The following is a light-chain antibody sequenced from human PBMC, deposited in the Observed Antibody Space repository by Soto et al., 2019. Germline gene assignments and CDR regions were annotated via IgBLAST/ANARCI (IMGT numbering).Light chain of an antibody. CDR1: RSDIGAYKF. Sequence: QSALTQPASVSGSPGQSITISCTGTRSDIGAYKFVSWYQQHPGKAPKLMLYDVNIPPLGVSSRFSGSKSGNTASLTISGLQAEDEADYYCTSWTASTTMMFGGGTKVTV. CDR3: TSWTASTTMM. CDR2: DVN. J-gene: IGLJ3*02. V-gene: IGLV2-14*03.